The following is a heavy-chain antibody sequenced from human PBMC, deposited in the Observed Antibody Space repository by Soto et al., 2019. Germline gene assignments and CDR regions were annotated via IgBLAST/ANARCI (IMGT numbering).Heavy chain of an antibody. Sequence: SETLSLTCAVSGGSISSGGYSWSWIRQPPGKGLEWIGYIYHSGSTYYNPSLKSRVTISVDTSKNQFSLKLSSVTAADTAVYYCARHTAAGTSTDFDYWGQGTLVTVSS. CDR2: IYHSGST. CDR3: ARHTAAGTSTDFDY. J-gene: IGHJ4*02. D-gene: IGHD6-13*01. V-gene: IGHV4-30-2*03. CDR1: GGSISSGGYS.